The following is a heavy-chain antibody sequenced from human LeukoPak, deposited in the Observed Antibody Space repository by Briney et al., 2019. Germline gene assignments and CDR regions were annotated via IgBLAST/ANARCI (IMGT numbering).Heavy chain of an antibody. Sequence: QPGGSLRLSCAASGFTFSSYAMSWVRQAPGKGLEWVSAISGSGGSTYYADSVKGRFTISRDNAKNSLYLQMNSLRAEDTAVYYCARMSGGDYVEFWGQGTLVTVSS. V-gene: IGHV3-23*01. D-gene: IGHD4-17*01. J-gene: IGHJ1*01. CDR1: GFTFSSYA. CDR2: ISGSGGST. CDR3: ARMSGGDYVEF.